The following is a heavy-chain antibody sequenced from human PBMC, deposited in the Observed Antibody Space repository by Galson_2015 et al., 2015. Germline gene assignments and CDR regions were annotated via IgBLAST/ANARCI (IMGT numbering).Heavy chain of an antibody. CDR1: GGSISSYY. CDR2: IYYSGST. J-gene: IGHJ6*02. D-gene: IGHD1-1*01. CDR3: ARDPGERPGYYYGMDV. V-gene: IGHV4-59*01. Sequence: SETLSLTCTVSGGSISSYYWSWIRQPPGKGLEWIGYIYYSGSTNYNPSLKSRVTISVDTSKNQFSLKLSSVTAADTAVYYCARDPGERPGYYYGMDVWGQGTTVTVSS.